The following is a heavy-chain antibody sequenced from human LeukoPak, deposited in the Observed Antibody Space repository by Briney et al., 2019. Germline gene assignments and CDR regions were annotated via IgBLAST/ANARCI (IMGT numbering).Heavy chain of an antibody. CDR2: IYHSGST. V-gene: IGHV4-4*02. CDR3: ARGPFFLELKNWFDP. CDR1: GGSISSSNW. J-gene: IGHJ5*02. Sequence: SETLSLTCAVSGGSISSSNWWSWVRQPPGKGLEWIGEIYHSGSTNYNPSLKSRVTISVDRSKNQFSLKLSSVTAADTAVYYCARGPFFLELKNWFDPWGQGTLVTVSS. D-gene: IGHD1-7*01.